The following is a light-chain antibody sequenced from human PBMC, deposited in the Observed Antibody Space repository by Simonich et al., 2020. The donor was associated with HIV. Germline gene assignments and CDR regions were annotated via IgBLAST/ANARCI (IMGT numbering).Light chain of an antibody. Sequence: DIQMTQSPSSLSASVGDRVTITCRASQSISSYINWYQQKPGKAPKLLIYAASSLQSGVPSRFSGSGSGTDFTLTISSLQREDFASYYCQQSYSTPFTFGQGTKVEIK. J-gene: IGKJ2*01. CDR3: QQSYSTPFT. CDR1: QSISSY. CDR2: AAS. V-gene: IGKV1-39*01.